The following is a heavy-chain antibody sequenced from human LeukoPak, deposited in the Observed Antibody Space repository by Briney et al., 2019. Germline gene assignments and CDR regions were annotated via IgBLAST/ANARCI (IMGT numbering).Heavy chain of an antibody. Sequence: GRSLRLSCAASGFTFSSYGMHWVRQAPGKGLEWVAVISYDGSNKYYADSVKGRFTISRDNSKNTLYLQMNSLRAEDTAVYYCAREAAMGFDYWGQGTLVTVSS. CDR1: GFTFSSYG. CDR2: ISYDGSNK. J-gene: IGHJ4*02. D-gene: IGHD5-18*01. CDR3: AREAAMGFDY. V-gene: IGHV3-30*03.